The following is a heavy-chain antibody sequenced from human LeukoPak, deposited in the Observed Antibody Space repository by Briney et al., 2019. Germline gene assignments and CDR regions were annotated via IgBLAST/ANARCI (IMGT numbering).Heavy chain of an antibody. CDR3: AREVVPAAKTAKVGAFDI. CDR1: GGSISSGGYY. D-gene: IGHD2-2*01. J-gene: IGHJ3*02. V-gene: IGHV4-31*03. CDR2: IYYSGST. Sequence: SETLSLTCTVSGGSISSGGYYWSWIRQHPGEGLEWIGYIYYSGSTYYNPSLKSRVTISVDTSKNQFSLKLSSVTAADTAVYYCAREVVPAAKTAKVGAFDIWGQGTMVTVSS.